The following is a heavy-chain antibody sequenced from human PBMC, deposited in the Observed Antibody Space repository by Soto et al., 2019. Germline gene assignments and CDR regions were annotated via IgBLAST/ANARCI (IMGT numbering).Heavy chain of an antibody. D-gene: IGHD6-19*01. CDR2: INAGNGNT. CDR3: ARIAVADIDAFDI. Sequence: QVQLVQSGAEVKKPGASVKVSCKASGYTFTSYAMHWVRQAPGQRLEWMGWINAGNGNTKYSQKFQGRVTITRDTSASTAYMELSSLRSEDTAVYYCARIAVADIDAFDIWGQGTMVTVSS. V-gene: IGHV1-3*01. CDR1: GYTFTSYA. J-gene: IGHJ3*02.